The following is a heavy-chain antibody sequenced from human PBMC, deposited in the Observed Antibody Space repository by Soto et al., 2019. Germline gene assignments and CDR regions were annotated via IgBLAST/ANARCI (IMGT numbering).Heavy chain of an antibody. V-gene: IGHV4-59*01. CDR3: ARGGNYDYWSFGL. CDR1: GGSISSYY. Sequence: QVQLQESGPGLVKPSETLSLTCTVAGGSISSYYWSWIRQPPGKGLEWIGYIYYSGSTNYNPSLKRRVTISVDTSKNQFSLKLSSVTAAHTAVYYCARGGNYDYWSFGLWGRGTLVTVSS. D-gene: IGHD4-4*01. J-gene: IGHJ2*01. CDR2: IYYSGST.